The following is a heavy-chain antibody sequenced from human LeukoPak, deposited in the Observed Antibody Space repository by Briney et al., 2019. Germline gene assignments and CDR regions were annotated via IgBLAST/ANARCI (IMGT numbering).Heavy chain of an antibody. V-gene: IGHV4-31*03. D-gene: IGHD4-17*01. J-gene: IGHJ4*02. CDR1: GGSISSGGYY. CDR3: ARANSRLYGELDY. Sequence: SETLSLTCTVFGGSISSGGYYWSWIRQHPGKGLEWIGYIYYSGSTYYNPSLKSRVTISVDTSKNQFSLKLSSVTAADTAVYYCARANSRLYGELDYWGQGTLVTVSS. CDR2: IYYSGST.